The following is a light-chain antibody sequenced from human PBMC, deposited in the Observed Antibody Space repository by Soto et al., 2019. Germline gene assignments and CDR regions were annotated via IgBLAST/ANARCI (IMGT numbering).Light chain of an antibody. CDR1: SSDVGGHNY. V-gene: IGLV2-14*03. Sequence: QSALTQPASVSGSPGQSITISCTGTSSDVGGHNYVSWYQHHPGRVPELVIFDVSNRPSGVSDRFSGSKSGNTAYLTISGLQAEDEADFYCLSFTRSSTYVFGPGTKVTVL. CDR3: LSFTRSSTYV. CDR2: DVS. J-gene: IGLJ1*01.